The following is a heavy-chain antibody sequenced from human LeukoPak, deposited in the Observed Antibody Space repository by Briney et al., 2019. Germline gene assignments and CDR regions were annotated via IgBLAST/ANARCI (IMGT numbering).Heavy chain of an antibody. CDR1: GFTFTRAA. Sequence: GASVKVSCKASGFTFTRAAVQWVRQARGQRLEWIGWIVVGSGNTNYAQKFQERVTITRDKPTSTAYMELSSLRSEDTAVYYCAGIRQLVRYYYYGMDVWGQGTTVTVSS. V-gene: IGHV1-58*01. D-gene: IGHD6-6*01. CDR2: IVVGSGNT. J-gene: IGHJ6*02. CDR3: AGIRQLVRYYYYGMDV.